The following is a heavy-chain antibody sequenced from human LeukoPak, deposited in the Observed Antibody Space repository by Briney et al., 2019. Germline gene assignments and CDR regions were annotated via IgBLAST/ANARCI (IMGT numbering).Heavy chain of an antibody. Sequence: GASVKVSCKASGYTFTTYGISWVRQAPGQGLEWMGWISAYNGNTNYAQKLQGRVTMTTDTSPSTAYMELRSLRSDDTAVYYYARDSGTPVYSSSWYVEGVDYWGQGTLVTVSS. V-gene: IGHV1-18*04. D-gene: IGHD6-13*01. CDR3: ARDSGTPVYSSSWYVEGVDY. CDR2: ISAYNGNT. CDR1: GYTFTTYG. J-gene: IGHJ4*02.